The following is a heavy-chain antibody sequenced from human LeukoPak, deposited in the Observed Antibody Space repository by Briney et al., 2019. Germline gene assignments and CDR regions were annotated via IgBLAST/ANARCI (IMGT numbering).Heavy chain of an antibody. CDR2: ISAGST. CDR3: AKGGSGYDFAY. CDR1: GFTFGSSA. D-gene: IGHD5-12*01. V-gene: IGHV3-23*01. Sequence: GGSLILSCAASGFTFGSSAMSWVRQAPGKGLEWVSAISAGSTYYADSVKGRFTISRDNSENTLYLQMNSLRAEDTAVYYCAKGGSGYDFAYWGLGTLVTVSS. J-gene: IGHJ4*02.